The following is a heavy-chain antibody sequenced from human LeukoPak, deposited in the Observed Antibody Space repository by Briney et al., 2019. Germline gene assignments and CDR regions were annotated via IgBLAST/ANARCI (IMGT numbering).Heavy chain of an antibody. V-gene: IGHV3-11*01. D-gene: IGHD5-12*01. J-gene: IGHJ6*02. CDR2: ISSSGSTI. Sequence: GGSLRLSCAASGFTFSDYYMSWIRQAPGKGLEWVSYISSSGSTIYYADSVKGRFTISRDNAKNSLYLQMNSLRAEDTAVYYCARRVSGGYDSYYYYYGMDVWGQGTTVTVSS. CDR1: GFTFSDYY. CDR3: ARRVSGGYDSYYYYYGMDV.